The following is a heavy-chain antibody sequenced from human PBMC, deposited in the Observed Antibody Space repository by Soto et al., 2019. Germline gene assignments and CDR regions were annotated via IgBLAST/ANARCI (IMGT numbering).Heavy chain of an antibody. CDR3: ASATSISVAGKET. CDR2: ISFYNGHT. J-gene: IGHJ4*02. CDR1: GDTVTKYG. Sequence: QVQLVQSGGEVKKPGASVKVSCKASGDTVTKYGISWVRPAPGQGLEWLGWISFYNGHTNYALKFQDRITFTTDTSTSTAYMELRSLTSDDTAVYYCASATSISVAGKETWGQGTLVTVSS. D-gene: IGHD6-19*01. V-gene: IGHV1-18*01.